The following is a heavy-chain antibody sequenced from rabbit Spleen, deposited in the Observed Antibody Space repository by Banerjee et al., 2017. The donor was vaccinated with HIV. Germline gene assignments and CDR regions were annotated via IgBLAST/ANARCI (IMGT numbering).Heavy chain of an antibody. CDR1: GFSFSNNDY. Sequence: QEQLVESGGGLVKPEGSLTLTCTASGFSFSNNDYMCWVRQAPGKGLEWISCIAGGSSGFTYSATWAKGRFTISKTSSTTVTLQMTSLTVADTATYFCARDTGSSFSSYGMDLWGPGTLGT. D-gene: IGHD8-1*01. J-gene: IGHJ6*01. CDR3: ARDTGSSFSSYGMDL. CDR2: IAGGSSGFT. V-gene: IGHV1S45*01.